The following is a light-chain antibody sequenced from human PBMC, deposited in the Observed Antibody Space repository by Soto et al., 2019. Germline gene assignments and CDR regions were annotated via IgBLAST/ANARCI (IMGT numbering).Light chain of an antibody. CDR3: QQSAT. CDR2: GAS. J-gene: IGKJ1*01. CDR1: QSVSSSY. Sequence: EIVLTQSPGTLSLSPGERATLSCRASQSVSSSYLAWYQQKPGQAPRLLIYGASSRATGIPDRFSGSGSGTDVTLTISRLEPEDFAVYYCQQSATFCQGTKVEIK. V-gene: IGKV3-20*01.